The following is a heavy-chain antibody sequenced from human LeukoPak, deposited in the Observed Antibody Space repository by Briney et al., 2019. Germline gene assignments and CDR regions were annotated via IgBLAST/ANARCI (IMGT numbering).Heavy chain of an antibody. CDR2: IKQDGREK. J-gene: IGHJ6*03. CDR3: ARDQNYYYYMNV. CDR1: GFTFSSYL. Sequence: PGGSLRLSCAASGFTFSSYLMNWVRQVPGKGLEWVANIKQDGREKYFVDSVKGRFTTSRDNAKNSLYLQMNSLRAEDTTVHYGARDQNYYYYMNVWGKGTTVTISS. V-gene: IGHV3-7*01.